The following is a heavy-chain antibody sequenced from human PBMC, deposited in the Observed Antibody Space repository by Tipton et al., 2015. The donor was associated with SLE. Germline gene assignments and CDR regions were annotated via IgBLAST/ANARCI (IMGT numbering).Heavy chain of an antibody. J-gene: IGHJ4*02. CDR2: IYYSGST. CDR3: ARCIVGAGGFDY. CDR1: GGSISSHY. D-gene: IGHD1-26*01. Sequence: TLSLTCTVSGGSISSHYWSWIRQPPGKGLEWIGYIYYSGSTNYNPSLKSRVTISVDTSKNQFSLKLSSVTAADTAVYYCARCIVGAGGFDYWGQGTLVTVSS. V-gene: IGHV4-59*11.